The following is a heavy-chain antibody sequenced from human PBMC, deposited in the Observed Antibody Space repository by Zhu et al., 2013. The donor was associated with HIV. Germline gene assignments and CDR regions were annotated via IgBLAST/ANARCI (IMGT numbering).Heavy chain of an antibody. Sequence: QVQVVQSGAEVKKPGASVKVSCKTSGYSFTGYFIHWVRQAPGQGLEWMGWINPKTGATHYAQKFQGRVTMTGGTSITTTYMQLNRLRSDDTAVYYCARVAGRKDYYDNSGYCDFWGQGTLGHRLV. CDR1: GYSFTGYF. D-gene: IGHD3-22*01. J-gene: IGHJ4*02. CDR2: INPKTGAT. CDR3: ARVAGRKDYYDNSGYCDF. V-gene: IGHV1-2*02.